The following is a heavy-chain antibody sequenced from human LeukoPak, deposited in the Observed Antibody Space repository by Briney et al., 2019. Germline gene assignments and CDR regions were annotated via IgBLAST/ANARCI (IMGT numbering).Heavy chain of an antibody. CDR3: AKEGSHYDILTGYGMTSYMDV. CDR1: GFTFSSYA. V-gene: IGHV3-30*04. D-gene: IGHD3-9*01. Sequence: GGSLRLSCAASGFTFSSYAMHWVRQAPGKGLEWVAVISYDGSNKYYADSVKGRSTISRDNSKNTLYLQMNSLRAEDTAVYYCAKEGSHYDILTGYGMTSYMDVWGKGTTVTISS. CDR2: ISYDGSNK. J-gene: IGHJ6*03.